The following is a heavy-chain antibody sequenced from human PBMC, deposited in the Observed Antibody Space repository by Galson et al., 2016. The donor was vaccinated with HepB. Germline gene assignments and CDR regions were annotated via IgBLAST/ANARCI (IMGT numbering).Heavy chain of an antibody. D-gene: IGHD2-8*02. Sequence: LSLTCTVSDGSISSSSFSWGWIRQPPGKGLETIGTVYRGKTYYNPSLESRVTISVGLSTDLLSLKLPSLTPSDTGVYSCSRAGLRTQASFCHWCPGTPAPGGLGTISVGLATDLLSLKLTSLTAADAGVYYCARAGLLTQASFDYWGQGILVTVSS. CDR3: SRAGLRTQASFCHWCPGTPAPGGLGTISVGLATDLLSLKLTSLTAADAGVYYCARAGLLTQASFDY. CDR2: VYRGKT. V-gene: IGHV4-39*01. CDR1: DGSISSSSFS. J-gene: IGHJ4*02.